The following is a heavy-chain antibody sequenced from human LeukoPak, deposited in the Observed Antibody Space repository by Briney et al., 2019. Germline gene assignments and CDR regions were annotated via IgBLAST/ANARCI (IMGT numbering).Heavy chain of an antibody. V-gene: IGHV1-2*02. CDR1: GYTFTGYY. Sequence: ASVKVPCKASGYTFTGYYMHWVRQAPGQGLEWMGWINPNSGGTNYAQKLQGRVTMTRDTSISTAYMELSRLRSDDTAVYYCARDTGGGSTFMDVWGQGTTVTVSS. D-gene: IGHD5/OR15-5a*01. CDR3: ARDTGGGSTFMDV. J-gene: IGHJ6*02. CDR2: INPNSGGT.